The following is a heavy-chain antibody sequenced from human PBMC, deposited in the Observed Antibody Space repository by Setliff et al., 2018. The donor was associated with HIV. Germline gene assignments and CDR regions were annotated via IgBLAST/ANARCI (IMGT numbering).Heavy chain of an antibody. D-gene: IGHD1-1*01. Sequence: ASVKVSCKASGYTFTTYGFNWVRQAPGQGLEWMGWISASSDNTNYAQKFQGRVTLTTDTSTDTVYMELKSLRSDDTAVYFCARGQLDRHLRSDVPFDIWGQGTMVTVSS. CDR3: ARGQLDRHLRSDVPFDI. CDR2: ISASSDNT. V-gene: IGHV1-18*01. CDR1: GYTFTTYG. J-gene: IGHJ3*02.